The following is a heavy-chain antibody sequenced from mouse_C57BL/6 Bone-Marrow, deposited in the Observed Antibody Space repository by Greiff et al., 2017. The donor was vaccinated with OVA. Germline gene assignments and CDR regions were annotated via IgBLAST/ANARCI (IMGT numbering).Heavy chain of an antibody. CDR1: GFTFSSYA. V-gene: IGHV5-4*01. CDR2: ISDGGSYT. D-gene: IGHD2-3*01. CDR3: AREGGYYNY. Sequence: VQRVESGGGLVKPGGSLKLSCAASGFTFSSYAMSWVRQTPEKRLEWVATISDGGSYTYYPDNVKGRFTISRDNAKNNLYLQMSHLKSEDTAMYYCAREGGYYNYWGQGTTLTVSS. J-gene: IGHJ2*01.